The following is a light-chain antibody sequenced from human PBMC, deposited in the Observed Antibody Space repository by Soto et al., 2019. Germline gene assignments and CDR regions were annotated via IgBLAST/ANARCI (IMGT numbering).Light chain of an antibody. J-gene: IGLJ1*01. V-gene: IGLV1-47*01. CDR3: AAWDDSLSGYDV. Sequence: QSVLTQPPSASGTPGQRVTISCSGSSSNIGSNYVYWYQQLPGTAPKLLIYRNNQRPSGVPDRFSGSKSCTSASLAISGLRSEDEADYYCAAWDDSLSGYDVFGTGTKVTVL. CDR2: RNN. CDR1: SSNIGSNY.